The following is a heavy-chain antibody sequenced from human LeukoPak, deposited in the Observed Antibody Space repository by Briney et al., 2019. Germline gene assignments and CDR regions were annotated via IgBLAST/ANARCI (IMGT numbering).Heavy chain of an antibody. CDR3: AREDWFHFDY. D-gene: IGHD3-10*01. J-gene: IGHJ4*02. Sequence: GGSLRLSCAASGFAFSSSWMSWVRQTPGKGLEWVANINKDATAKYYVDSVKGRFTISRDNAKNSLYLQMNGLRAEDTAVYYCAREDWFHFDYWGQGTLVTVSS. V-gene: IGHV3-7*03. CDR2: INKDATAK. CDR1: GFAFSSSW.